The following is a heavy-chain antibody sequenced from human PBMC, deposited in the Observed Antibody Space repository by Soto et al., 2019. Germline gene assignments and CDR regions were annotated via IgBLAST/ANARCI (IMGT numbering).Heavy chain of an antibody. Sequence: QVQLQESGPGLVKPSQTLSLTCTVSGGSISSGGYYWSWIRQHPGKGLEWIGYIYYIGSTYYNPSLKSRVAISVDTSKSQFSLTLSSVTAADTAVYYCARFYMVRGVMGAFDIWGQGTMVTVSS. CDR1: GGSISSGGYY. V-gene: IGHV4-31*03. J-gene: IGHJ3*02. D-gene: IGHD3-10*01. CDR3: ARFYMVRGVMGAFDI. CDR2: IYYIGST.